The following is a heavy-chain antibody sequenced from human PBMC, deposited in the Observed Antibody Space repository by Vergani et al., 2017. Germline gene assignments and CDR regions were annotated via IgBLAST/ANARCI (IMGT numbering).Heavy chain of an antibody. V-gene: IGHV1-2*02. CDR3: ARDWMGFRGYDHFDY. D-gene: IGHD5-12*01. CDR1: GYTFTGYY. CDR2: INPNSGGT. J-gene: IGHJ4*02. Sequence: QVQLVQSGAEVKKPGASVKVPCKASGYTFTGYYMHWVRQAPGQGLEWMGWINPNSGGTNYAQKFQGRVPMTRDTSISTAYMELSRLRSDDTAVYYCARDWMGFRGYDHFDYGGQGTLVTVSS.